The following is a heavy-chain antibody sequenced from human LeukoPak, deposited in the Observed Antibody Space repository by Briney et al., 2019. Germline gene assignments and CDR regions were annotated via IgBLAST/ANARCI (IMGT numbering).Heavy chain of an antibody. CDR2: IVVGSGNT. D-gene: IGHD1-26*01. Sequence: SVKVSCKASGFTFTSSAMQWVRQARGQRLEWIGWIVVGSGNTNYAQKFQERVTITRDMSTSTAYMELSSLRSEDTAVYYCAAKRPIVGATGLDYWGQGTLVTVSS. V-gene: IGHV1-58*02. J-gene: IGHJ4*02. CDR3: AAKRPIVGATGLDY. CDR1: GFTFTSSA.